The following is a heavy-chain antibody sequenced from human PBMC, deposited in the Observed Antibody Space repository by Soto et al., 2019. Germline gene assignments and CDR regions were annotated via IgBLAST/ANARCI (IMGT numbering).Heavy chain of an antibody. CDR2: INPSGGST. CDR1: GYTFTSYY. J-gene: IGHJ6*02. CDR3: ARDYMITFGGVIALYGMDV. D-gene: IGHD3-16*02. Sequence: ASVKVSCKASGYTFTSYYMHWVLQAPLQGREWMGIINPSGGSTSYAQKFQGRVTMTRDTSASTVYMELSSLRSEDTAVYYCARDYMITFGGVIALYGMDVWGQGTTVTVSS. V-gene: IGHV1-46*01.